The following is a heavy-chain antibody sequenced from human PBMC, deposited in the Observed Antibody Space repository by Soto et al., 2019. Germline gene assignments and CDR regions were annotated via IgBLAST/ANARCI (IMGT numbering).Heavy chain of an antibody. V-gene: IGHV3-48*01. J-gene: IGHJ1*01. CDR2: ISINSDTV. D-gene: IGHD3-16*01. CDR1: GFTLSSYS. CDR3: ARVGLKFLLGGEFFQV. Sequence: DVYLVESGGGLVQPGGSLRLSCTASGFTLSSYSMNWVRQAPGKGPEWVSHISINSDTVDYADSVQGRFTISRDNARNSLSLQMNSLGAEDTAVYYCARVGLKFLLGGEFFQVWGQGTLVTVSS.